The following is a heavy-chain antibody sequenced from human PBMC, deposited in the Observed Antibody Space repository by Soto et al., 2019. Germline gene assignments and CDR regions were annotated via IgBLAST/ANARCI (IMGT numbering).Heavy chain of an antibody. D-gene: IGHD3-3*01. J-gene: IGHJ5*02. CDR1: GGTFGNTA. CDR2: IVPMFGTA. Sequence: QVQLVQSGAEVKEPGSSVNVSCKTSGGTFGNTAVTWVRQAPGQGLEWIGGIVPMFGTANYTQKFRGRVTLTADESTSTAYMRLSSLRSDDTAVYYCARDGDPGYSFWSGRLGGGRFDPWGQGTLVTVSS. V-gene: IGHV1-69*12. CDR3: ARDGDPGYSFWSGRLGGGRFDP.